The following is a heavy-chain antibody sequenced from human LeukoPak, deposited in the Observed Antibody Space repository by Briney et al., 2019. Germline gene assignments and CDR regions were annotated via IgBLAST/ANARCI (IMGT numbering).Heavy chain of an antibody. CDR2: INPNSGGT. J-gene: IGHJ5*02. CDR1: GYTFTGYY. V-gene: IGHV1-2*06. CDR3: ARGSDGSENSYRNWFDP. D-gene: IGHD3-10*01. Sequence: ASVKVSCKASGYTFTGYYMHWVRQAPGQGLEWMGRINPNSGGTNYAQKFQGRVTMTRDTSISTAYMELSRLRSDDTAVYYCARGSDGSENSYRNWFDPWGQGTRVTVSS.